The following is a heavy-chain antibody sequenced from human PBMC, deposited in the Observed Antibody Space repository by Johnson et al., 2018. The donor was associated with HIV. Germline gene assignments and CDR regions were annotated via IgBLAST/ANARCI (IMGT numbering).Heavy chain of an antibody. CDR1: GFTFSSYA. Sequence: QEQLVESGGGVVQPGRSLRLSCAASGFTFSSYAMHWVRQAPGKGLEWVAVIRYDGSNKYYADSVKGRFTISRDNSKNTLYLQMNSLRAEDTAVYYCARVGGIKDYGDPGDAFDIWGQGTMVTVSS. CDR2: IRYDGSNK. J-gene: IGHJ3*02. V-gene: IGHV3-30*04. D-gene: IGHD4-17*01. CDR3: ARVGGIKDYGDPGDAFDI.